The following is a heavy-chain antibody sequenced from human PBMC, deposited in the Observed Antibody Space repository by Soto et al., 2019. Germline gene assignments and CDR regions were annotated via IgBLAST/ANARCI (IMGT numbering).Heavy chain of an antibody. CDR1: GFTFSTYA. CDR3: ATGQQLGY. D-gene: IGHD6-13*01. CDR2: IIHSGDST. V-gene: IGHV3-23*01. J-gene: IGHJ4*02. Sequence: EVQLLESGGGLVQPGGSLRLSCAASGFTFSTYAMSWVRQAPGKGLEWVSKIIHSGDSTYYADSVKGRFTISRDNSKNTVYLQINSLRAEDTAVYYCATGQQLGYWGKGTRVTVSS.